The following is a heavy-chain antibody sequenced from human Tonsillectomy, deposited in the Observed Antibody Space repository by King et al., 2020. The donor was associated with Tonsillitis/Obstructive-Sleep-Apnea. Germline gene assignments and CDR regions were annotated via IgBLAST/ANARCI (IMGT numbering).Heavy chain of an antibody. Sequence: QVQLPQWGAGLLKPSETLSLTCAVYGESFSGYFWTWIRQPPGKGLEWIGEIDHSGRTNYNPSLKSRVTISVDTSKNQFSLNLRSLTAADTAVYYCGRGRSGYDDPPLEYWGQGTLVSVSS. J-gene: IGHJ4*02. V-gene: IGHV4-34*01. CDR2: IDHSGRT. D-gene: IGHD5-12*01. CDR1: GESFSGYF. CDR3: GRGRSGYDDPPLEY.